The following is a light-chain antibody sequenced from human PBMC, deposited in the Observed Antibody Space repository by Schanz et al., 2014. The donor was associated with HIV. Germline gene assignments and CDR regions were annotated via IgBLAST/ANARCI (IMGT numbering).Light chain of an antibody. CDR3: SSYTSSRTWV. J-gene: IGLJ3*02. V-gene: IGLV2-14*03. CDR2: DVS. Sequence: QSALTQPASVSGTPGQSITISCTGSSSDVGGYNYVSWYQQHPDKAPKLMIYDVSDRPSGVSNRFSGSKSGNTASLTISGLQAEDEGDYYCSSYTSSRTWVFGGGTKLTVL. CDR1: SSDVGGYNY.